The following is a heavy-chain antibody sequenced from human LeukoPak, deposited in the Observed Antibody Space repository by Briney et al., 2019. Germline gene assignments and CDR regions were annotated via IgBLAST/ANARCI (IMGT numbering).Heavy chain of an antibody. CDR3: ARSLVAYGGYFDY. Sequence: SVKVSCKASGYTFTGYYKHWVRQAPGQGLEWMGWINPNSGGTNYAQKFQGRVTMTRDTSISTDYMELSRLRSDDTAIYYCARSLVAYGGYFDYWGQGTLVTVSS. V-gene: IGHV1-2*02. D-gene: IGHD5-12*01. CDR2: INPNSGGT. CDR1: GYTFTGYY. J-gene: IGHJ4*02.